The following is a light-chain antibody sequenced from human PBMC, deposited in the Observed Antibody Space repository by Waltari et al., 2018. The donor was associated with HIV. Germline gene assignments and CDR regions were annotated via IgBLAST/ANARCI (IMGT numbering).Light chain of an antibody. J-gene: IGLJ1*01. CDR2: EVA. CDR3: CPYADISTYI. V-gene: IGLV2-23*02. CDR1: SRNVGSSNL. Sequence: QSALTQPASMSGSPGQSITISCTGTSRNVGSSNLISWYQHHPGKAPKIIIYEVAKPPSGVSHRFSGSKSGSTASLTISDLQADDEADYYGCPYADISTYIFGPGTKVTVL.